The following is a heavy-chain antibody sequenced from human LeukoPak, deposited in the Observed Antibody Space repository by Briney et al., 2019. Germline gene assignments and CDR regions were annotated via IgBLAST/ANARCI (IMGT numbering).Heavy chain of an antibody. CDR2: INHSEAT. D-gene: IGHD2-15*01. CDR3: AREAQYCSGGRCYGGYFQH. J-gene: IGHJ1*01. Sequence: SETLSLTCAVYGGSFSGYYWSWIRQSPGKGLEWIGEINHSEATDYNPSFKSRVTISVDTSKNQFSLKLSSVTAADTAVYYCAREAQYCSGGRCYGGYFQHWGQGTLVTVSS. V-gene: IGHV4-34*01. CDR1: GGSFSGYY.